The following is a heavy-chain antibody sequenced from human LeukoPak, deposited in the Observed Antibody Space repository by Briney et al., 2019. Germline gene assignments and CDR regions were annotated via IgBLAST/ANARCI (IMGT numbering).Heavy chain of an antibody. Sequence: SVKVSCKASGGTFSSYAISWVRQAPGQGLEWMGGIIPIFGTANYAQKFQGRVTITADGSTSTAYMELSSLRSEDTAVYYCASFTVYCSGGSCYPQDYYYYGMDVWGKGTTVTVSS. V-gene: IGHV1-69*01. J-gene: IGHJ6*04. CDR1: GGTFSSYA. D-gene: IGHD2-15*01. CDR2: IIPIFGTA. CDR3: ASFTVYCSGGSCYPQDYYYYGMDV.